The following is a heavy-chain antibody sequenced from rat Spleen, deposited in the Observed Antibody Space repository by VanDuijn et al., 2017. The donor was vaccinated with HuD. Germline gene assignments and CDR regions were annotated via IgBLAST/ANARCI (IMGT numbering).Heavy chain of an antibody. D-gene: IGHD1-11*01. CDR1: GFTFSIYG. CDR3: ARHYGGYSEYVMDA. J-gene: IGHJ4*01. CDR2: ISTGGDNT. Sequence: EVQLVESGGGFVQPGRSLKLSCAASGFTFSIYGMAWVRQAPTKGLEWVAAISTGGDNTYYRDSVKGRFTISRDNAKSTLYLQMDSLRSEDTATYYCARHYGGYSEYVMDAWGQGASVTVSS. V-gene: IGHV5S13*01.